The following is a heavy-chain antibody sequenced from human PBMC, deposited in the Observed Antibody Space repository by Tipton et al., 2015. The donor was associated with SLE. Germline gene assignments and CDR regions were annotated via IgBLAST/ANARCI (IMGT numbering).Heavy chain of an antibody. D-gene: IGHD4-17*01. CDR1: GASISGYY. J-gene: IGHJ4*02. CDR2: IDDSGST. CDR3: ARINGEVDY. Sequence: GLVKPSETLSLICTVSGASISGYYWNWIRQPPGKGLEWIGYIDDSGSTNYNPSLKSRVTISVDTSKNQFSLKLSSVTAADTAVYYCARINGEVDYWGQGTLVTVSS. V-gene: IGHV4-59*13.